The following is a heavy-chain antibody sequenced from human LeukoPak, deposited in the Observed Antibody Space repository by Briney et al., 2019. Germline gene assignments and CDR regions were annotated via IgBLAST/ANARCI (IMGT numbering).Heavy chain of an antibody. CDR3: AGLHLGEFPFDP. V-gene: IGHV3-9*01. CDR2: ISWNSGSI. Sequence: GGSLRLSCAASGFTFDDYAMHWVRQAPGKGLEWVSGISWNSGSIGYADSVKGRFTISRDKSKNTLYLQMNSLRAEDTAVYYCAGLHLGEFPFDPWGQGTLVTVSS. J-gene: IGHJ5*02. CDR1: GFTFDDYA. D-gene: IGHD3-16*01.